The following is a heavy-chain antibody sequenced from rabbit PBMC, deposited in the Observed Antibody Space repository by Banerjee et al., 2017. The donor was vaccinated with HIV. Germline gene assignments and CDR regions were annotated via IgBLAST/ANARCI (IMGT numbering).Heavy chain of an antibody. J-gene: IGHJ3*01. CDR2: IDPVFGST. CDR3: ARDQAGYGYDL. CDR1: EFDLSRFG. D-gene: IGHD6-1*01. V-gene: IGHV1S7*01. Sequence: QLKESGGGLVQPGGSLKLSCKASEFDLSRFGMSWVRQAPGKGLEWIGYIDPVFGSTYYASWVNGRFTIPSHNAQNTLYLQLNSLTDVDTATYFCARDQAGYGYDLWGQGTLVTVS.